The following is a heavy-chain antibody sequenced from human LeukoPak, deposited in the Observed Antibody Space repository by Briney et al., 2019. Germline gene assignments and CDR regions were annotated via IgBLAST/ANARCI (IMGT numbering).Heavy chain of an antibody. Sequence: SQTLSVTCAIYGDSVSSINGAWNCVRQSPSRGLEWLGRTYYRSKWYSDYAVPIRGRISINPDTSKNQFTLHLFSVTPDDTAVYYCARDVATTGWYTFDYWGQGTRVTVSS. CDR1: GDSVSSINGA. D-gene: IGHD6-19*01. CDR3: ARDVATTGWYTFDY. CDR2: TYYRSKWYS. V-gene: IGHV6-1*01. J-gene: IGHJ4*02.